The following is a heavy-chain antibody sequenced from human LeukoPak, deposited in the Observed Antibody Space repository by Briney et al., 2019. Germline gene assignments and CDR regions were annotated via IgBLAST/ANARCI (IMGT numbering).Heavy chain of an antibody. CDR3: AKEGLVDY. J-gene: IGHJ4*02. Sequence: PGGSLRLSCAASAFTFNRYWMNWVRQAPGKGLEWVSAISGSGGSTYYADSVKGRFTISRDNSKNTLYLQMNSLRAEDTAVYYCAKEGLVDYWGQGTLVTVSS. CDR1: AFTFNRYW. CDR2: ISGSGGST. V-gene: IGHV3-23*01.